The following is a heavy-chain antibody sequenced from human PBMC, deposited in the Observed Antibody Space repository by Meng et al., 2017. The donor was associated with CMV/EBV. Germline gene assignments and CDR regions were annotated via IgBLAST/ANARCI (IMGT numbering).Heavy chain of an antibody. V-gene: IGHV3-49*04. D-gene: IGHD3-16*01. CDR2: IRSKGYGETT. CDR1: GFKFGDYV. Sequence: GESLKISCIASGFKFGDYVMSWVRQAPGKGLEWVGFIRSKGYGETTEYAASVKGRFTISRDDSKGIAYLQMNSLRTEDTAMYDCTRDWGDYDYVWGSDWGQGTLVTVSS. J-gene: IGHJ4*02. CDR3: TRDWGDYDYVWGSD.